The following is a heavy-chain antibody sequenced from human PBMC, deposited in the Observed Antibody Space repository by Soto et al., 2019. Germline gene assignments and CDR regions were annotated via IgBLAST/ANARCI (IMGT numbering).Heavy chain of an antibody. CDR3: AKDRSDYYYDSSGYYYVSFRAFIR. CDR1: GFTFSSYA. V-gene: IGHV3-23*01. CDR2: ISGSGGST. D-gene: IGHD3-22*01. J-gene: IGHJ4*02. Sequence: GGSLRLSCAASGFTFSSYAMSWVRQAPGKGLEWVSAISGSGGSTYYADSVKGRFTISRDNSKNTLYLQMNSLRAEDTAVYYCAKDRSDYYYDSSGYYYVSFRAFIRWGQGTLVTVSS.